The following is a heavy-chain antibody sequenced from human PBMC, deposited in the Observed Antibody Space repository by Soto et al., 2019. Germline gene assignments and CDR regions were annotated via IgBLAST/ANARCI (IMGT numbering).Heavy chain of an antibody. J-gene: IGHJ4*02. CDR2: IIPILGTP. CDR3: ARERSRYDRSGYYRPDY. CDR1: GDTFSSYA. D-gene: IGHD3-22*01. V-gene: IGHV1-69*06. Sequence: QVQLVQSGAEVKKPGSSVKVSCKASGDTFSSYAISWVRQAPGQGLEWMGGIIPILGTPNYAQKFQGRVTITADKSTSTAYMELSSLRSEDTAVYYCARERSRYDRSGYYRPDYLGQGTLVTVSS.